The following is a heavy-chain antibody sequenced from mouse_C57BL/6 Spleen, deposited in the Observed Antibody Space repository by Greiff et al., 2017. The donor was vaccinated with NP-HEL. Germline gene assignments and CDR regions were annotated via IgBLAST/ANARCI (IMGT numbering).Heavy chain of an antibody. CDR2: IWSGGST. Sequence: VQGVESGPGLVQPSQSLSITCTVSGFSLTSYGVHWVRQSPGKGLEWLGVIWSGGSTDYNAAFISRLSISKDNSKSQVFFKMNSLQADDTAIYYCATDYSLAYWGQGTLVTVSA. CDR1: GFSLTSYG. J-gene: IGHJ3*01. CDR3: ATDYSLAY. V-gene: IGHV2-2*01. D-gene: IGHD1-1*01.